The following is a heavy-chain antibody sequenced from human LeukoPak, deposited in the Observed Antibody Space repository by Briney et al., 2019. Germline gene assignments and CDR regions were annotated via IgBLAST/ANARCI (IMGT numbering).Heavy chain of an antibody. CDR3: ARAAVTYLFDYYYYMDV. V-gene: IGHV4-39*07. CDR1: GDSISSSNSY. J-gene: IGHJ6*03. D-gene: IGHD4-23*01. Sequence: SETLSLTCTVSGDSISSSNSYWGWIRQPPGKGLEWIGSMYYSGSTYYNPSLKSRVTISVDTSKNQFSLKLSSVTAADTAVYYCARAAVTYLFDYYYYMDVWGKGTTVTVSS. CDR2: MYYSGST.